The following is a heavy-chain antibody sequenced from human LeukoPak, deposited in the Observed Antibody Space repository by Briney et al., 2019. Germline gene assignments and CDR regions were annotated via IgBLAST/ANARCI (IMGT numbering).Heavy chain of an antibody. Sequence: QPAGSLRLSCAASGFTFSSDAMSWVRQPPRKGLEWVSASSGSGGSTYYADSVQGQFPISRDNSKNTLYLQMNSLRAEDTAVYYCATPFPNVGLGYAFDIWGQGTMVTVSS. CDR3: ATPFPNVGLGYAFDI. J-gene: IGHJ3*02. CDR1: GFTFSSDA. D-gene: IGHD5-18*01. CDR2: SSGSGGST. V-gene: IGHV3-23*01.